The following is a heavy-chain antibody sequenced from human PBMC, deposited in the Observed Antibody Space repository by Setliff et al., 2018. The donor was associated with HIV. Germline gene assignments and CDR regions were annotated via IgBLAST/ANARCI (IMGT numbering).Heavy chain of an antibody. J-gene: IGHJ4*02. D-gene: IGHD3-10*01. CDR3: ARIKAFGSGSYPLDF. V-gene: IGHV4-59*08. CDR1: GGSISTYY. CDR2: IYFTGSS. Sequence: SETLSLTCTVSGGSISTYYWSWIRQPPGKGLEWIGSIYFTGSSDNNPSLKSRVTLSVDTSKHQFSLKLSSVTAADTAVYYCARIKAFGSGSYPLDFWGQGTPVTVSS.